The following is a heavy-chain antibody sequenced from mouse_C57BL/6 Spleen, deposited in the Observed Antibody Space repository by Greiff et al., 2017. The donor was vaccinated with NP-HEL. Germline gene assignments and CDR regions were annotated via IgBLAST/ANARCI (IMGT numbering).Heavy chain of an antibody. CDR2: INPNNGGT. V-gene: IGHV1-22*01. D-gene: IGHD1-1*01. CDR3: ARRDYYGSSYLAWFAY. J-gene: IGHJ3*01. Sequence: EVKLQESGPELVKPGASVKMSCKASGYTFTDYNMHWVKPSHGKSLEWIGYINPNNGGTRYNQKFKGKATLTVNKSSSTAYMELRSLTSEDSAVYYCARRDYYGSSYLAWFAYWGQGTLVTVSA. CDR1: GYTFTDYN.